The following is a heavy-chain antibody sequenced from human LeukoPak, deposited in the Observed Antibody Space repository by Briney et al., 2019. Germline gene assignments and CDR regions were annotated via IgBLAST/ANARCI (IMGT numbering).Heavy chain of an antibody. Sequence: GGSLRLSCAASGFTFSSYSMNWVRQAPGKGLEWVSSIISSSSYIYYADSVKGRFTISRDNAKNSLYLQMNSLRAEDTAVYYCARDRCSGGSCYSPIYYYGMDVWGQGTTVTVSS. CDR3: ARDRCSGGSCYSPIYYYGMDV. CDR1: GFTFSSYS. CDR2: IISSSSYI. J-gene: IGHJ6*02. D-gene: IGHD2-15*01. V-gene: IGHV3-21*01.